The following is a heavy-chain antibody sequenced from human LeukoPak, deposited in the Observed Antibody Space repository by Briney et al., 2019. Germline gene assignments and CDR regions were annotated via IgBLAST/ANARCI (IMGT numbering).Heavy chain of an antibody. CDR1: GGSISSSSYY. V-gene: IGHV4-39*01. CDR3: ARPVGGAAPYNWFDP. D-gene: IGHD3-16*01. CDR2: IYYSGST. Sequence: SETLSLTFTVSGGSISSSSYYWGWIRQPPGKGLEWIGSIYYSGSTYYNPSLKSRVTISVDTSKNQFSLKLSSVTAADTAVYYCARPVGGAAPYNWFDPWGQGTLVTVSS. J-gene: IGHJ5*02.